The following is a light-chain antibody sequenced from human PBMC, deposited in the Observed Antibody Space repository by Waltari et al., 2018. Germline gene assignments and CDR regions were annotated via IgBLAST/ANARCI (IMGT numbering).Light chain of an antibody. CDR1: SEHGLYD. V-gene: IGLV4-69*01. CDR3: QTWDPYIVV. CDR2: LNSDGSH. Sequence: QLVLTQSPSASASLGASVKIPCTLSSEHGLYDIAWHQQHRERGPRFLMRLNSDGSHTKGDGIPDRFSGSSSGAERYLIISSLQYEDEADYYCQTWDPYIVVFGGGTKLTVL. J-gene: IGLJ2*01.